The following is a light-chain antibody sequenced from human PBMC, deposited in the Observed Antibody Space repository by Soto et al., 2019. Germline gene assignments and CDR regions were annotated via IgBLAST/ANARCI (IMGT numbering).Light chain of an antibody. CDR2: DAF. Sequence: EVVLTQSPSTLSLSPGDRATISCRPSQSANRYLAWYQHRPGQAPRLLIYDAFNRATGVPARFTGSGSGTDFTLTISSLEPEDSAVYYCQQRSNWPPWTFGQGTKVDIK. CDR1: QSANRY. J-gene: IGKJ1*01. V-gene: IGKV3-11*01. CDR3: QQRSNWPPWT.